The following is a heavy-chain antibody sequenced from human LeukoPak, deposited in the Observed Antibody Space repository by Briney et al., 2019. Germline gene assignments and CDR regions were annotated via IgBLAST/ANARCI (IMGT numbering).Heavy chain of an antibody. J-gene: IGHJ6*02. D-gene: IGHD2-2*01. CDR3: ARDNTRLYGMDV. CDR1: GFTFSSYG. Sequence: GGSLRLSCAASGFTFSSYGMHWVRQAPGKGLEWVAVIWYDGSNKYYADSVKGRFTISRDNAKNSLYLQMNSLRAEDTAVYYCARDNTRLYGMDVWGQGTTVTVSS. V-gene: IGHV3-33*01. CDR2: IWYDGSNK.